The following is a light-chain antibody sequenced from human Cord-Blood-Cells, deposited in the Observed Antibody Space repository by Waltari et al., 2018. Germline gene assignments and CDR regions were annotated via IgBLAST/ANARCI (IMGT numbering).Light chain of an antibody. V-gene: IGLV2-23*01. CDR2: EGS. Sequence: QSALTQPASVSGSPGQLITISCTGTSSDVGSSNLVSWYQQHPGKAPKLMIYEGSKRPSGVSNRFSGSKSGNTASLTISGLQAEDEADYYCCSYAGSSTVVFGGGTKLTVL. CDR1: SSDVGSSNL. J-gene: IGLJ2*01. CDR3: CSYAGSSTVV.